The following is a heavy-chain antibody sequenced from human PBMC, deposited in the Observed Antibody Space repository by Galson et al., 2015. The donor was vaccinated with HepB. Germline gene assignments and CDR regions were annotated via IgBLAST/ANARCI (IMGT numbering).Heavy chain of an antibody. D-gene: IGHD3-10*01. Sequence: SLRLSCAASGFTFSSYSMNWVRQAPGKGLEWVSSISSSSSYIYYADSVKGRFTISRDNAKNSLYLQMNSLRAEDTAVYYCARASIRGFGELLGYWGQGTLVTVSS. CDR3: ARASIRGFGELLGY. V-gene: IGHV3-21*01. J-gene: IGHJ4*02. CDR2: ISSSSSYI. CDR1: GFTFSSYS.